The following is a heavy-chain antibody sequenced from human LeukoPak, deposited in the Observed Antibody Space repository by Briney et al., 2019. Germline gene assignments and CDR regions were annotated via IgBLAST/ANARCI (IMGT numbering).Heavy chain of an antibody. CDR1: GFAFSSYA. V-gene: IGHV3-30-3*01. J-gene: IGHJ5*02. CDR2: VSYDGGSK. D-gene: IGHD4-11*01. Sequence: GGSLRLSCAASGFAFSSYAMHWVRQGPGKGLEWVALVSYDGGSKYYADSVKGRFTISRDNSKNTLYLQMNSLRAEDTAVYYCAKDQREVTLFNWFDPWGQGTLVTVSS. CDR3: AKDQREVTLFNWFDP.